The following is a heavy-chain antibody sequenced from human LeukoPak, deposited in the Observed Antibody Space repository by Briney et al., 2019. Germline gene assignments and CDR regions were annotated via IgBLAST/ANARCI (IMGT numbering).Heavy chain of an antibody. CDR3: ARGGLLRYFXWLPX. CDR1: GGTFSSYA. D-gene: IGHD3-9*01. J-gene: IGHJ4*02. V-gene: IGHV1-69*05. Sequence: SVKVSCKASGGTFSSYAISWVRQAPGQGLELMGGIIPIFGTANYAQKFQGRVTITTDESTSTAYMELSSLRSEDTAVYYCARGGLLRYFXWLPXXGQGTLVTVS. CDR2: IIPIFGTA.